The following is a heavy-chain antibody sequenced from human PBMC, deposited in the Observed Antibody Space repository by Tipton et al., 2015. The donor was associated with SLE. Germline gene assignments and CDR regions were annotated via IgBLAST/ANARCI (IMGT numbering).Heavy chain of an antibody. V-gene: IGHV4-38-2*02. Sequence: TLSLTCDVTGFSISSGYYWGWIRQPPGKGLEWIGNIYYSGNTFYNPSLKSRVTISVDASKNQCSLKLTSVTAADTAIYYCAREVKSGRYDWFDPWGQGTLVTVSS. CDR1: GFSISSGYY. J-gene: IGHJ5*02. CDR2: IYYSGNT. CDR3: AREVKSGRYDWFDP. D-gene: IGHD1-26*01.